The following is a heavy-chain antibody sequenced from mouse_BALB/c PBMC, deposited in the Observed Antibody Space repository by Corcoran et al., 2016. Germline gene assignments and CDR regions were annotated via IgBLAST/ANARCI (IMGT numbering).Heavy chain of an antibody. V-gene: IGHV1-54*01. CDR3: ARSLRPDAMDY. Sequence: QVQLQQSGAELVRPGTSVKVSCKASGYAFTNYLIEWVKQRPGQGLEWIGVINPGSGGTNYNEKFKGKATLTADKSSSTAYMQLSSLTSDDSAVYFCARSLRPDAMDYWGQGTSVTVSS. J-gene: IGHJ4*01. CDR2: INPGSGGT. D-gene: IGHD1-2*01. CDR1: GYAFTNYL.